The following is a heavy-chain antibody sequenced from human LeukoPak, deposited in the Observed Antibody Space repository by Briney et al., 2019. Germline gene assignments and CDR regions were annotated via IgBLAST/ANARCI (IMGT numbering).Heavy chain of an antibody. CDR2: ISGSGGST. J-gene: IGHJ4*02. V-gene: IGHV3-23*01. D-gene: IGHD3-22*01. CDR3: AKGTNPYYYDSSGYLPYYFDY. CDR1: GFTFSSDA. Sequence: GGSLRLSCAASGFTFSSDAMSWVRQAPGKGLEWVSAISGSGGSTYYADSVKGRFTISRDNSKNTLYLQMNSLRAEDTAVYYCAKGTNPYYYDSSGYLPYYFDYWGQGTLVTVSS.